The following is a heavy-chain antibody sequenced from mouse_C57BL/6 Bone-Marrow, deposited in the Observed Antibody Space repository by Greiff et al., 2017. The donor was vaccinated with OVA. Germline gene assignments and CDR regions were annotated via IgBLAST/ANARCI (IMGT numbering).Heavy chain of an antibody. CDR1: GYTLTDYA. Sequence: VKLVESGPELVRPGVSVKISCKGSGYTLTDYAMHWVKQSHAKSLEWIGVISTYYGDASYNQQFKDKATMTVDTSSSKTDVELARLTTDDSAVYYYASTPNYGSSWFANWGQGNLVTVTA. CDR2: ISTYYGDA. D-gene: IGHD1-1*01. CDR3: ASTPNYGSSWFAN. V-gene: IGHV1-67*01. J-gene: IGHJ3*01.